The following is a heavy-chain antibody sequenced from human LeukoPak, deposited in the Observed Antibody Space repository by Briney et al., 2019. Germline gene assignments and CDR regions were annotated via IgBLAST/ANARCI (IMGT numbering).Heavy chain of an antibody. Sequence: GPSVKVSCKASGYTFTRYDINWVREATGQGLEWMGCMNPNSGNTDYAQKCQGRVTMTRNTSISAAYMELSSLRSEDTAVYYCARETTMVRGVIINDYWGQGTLVTVSS. D-gene: IGHD3-10*01. CDR1: GYTFTRYD. J-gene: IGHJ4*02. CDR2: MNPNSGNT. V-gene: IGHV1-8*01. CDR3: ARETTMVRGVIINDY.